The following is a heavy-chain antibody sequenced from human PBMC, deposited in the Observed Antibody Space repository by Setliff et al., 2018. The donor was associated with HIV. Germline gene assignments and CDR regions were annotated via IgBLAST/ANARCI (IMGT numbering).Heavy chain of an antibody. CDR1: GYTFTDYF. J-gene: IGHJ5*01. CDR3: ARESLVGKWFDS. CDR2: INPNTGAT. D-gene: IGHD1-26*01. Sequence: GASVKVSCKTSGYTFTDYFMHWVRQAPGQGLEWIGRINPNTGATKYSQEFLGRATMTHATSINTAYMQLSGLRSDDTAVYFCARESLVGKWFDSWGQGILVTVSS. V-gene: IGHV1-2*06.